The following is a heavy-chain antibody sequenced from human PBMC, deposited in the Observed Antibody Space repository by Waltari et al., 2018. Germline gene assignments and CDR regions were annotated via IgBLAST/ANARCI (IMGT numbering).Heavy chain of an antibody. D-gene: IGHD2-15*01. Sequence: QVQLQESGPGLVKPSETLSLTCTVSGGSISRYYWSWLRQPPGKGLEWIGYIYYSGSTNYNPSLKSRVTISVDTSKNQFSLKLSSVTAADTAVYYCARQVEPYYYYYYMDVWGKGTTVTISS. J-gene: IGHJ6*03. V-gene: IGHV4-59*08. CDR3: ARQVEPYYYYYYMDV. CDR1: GGSISRYY. CDR2: IYYSGST.